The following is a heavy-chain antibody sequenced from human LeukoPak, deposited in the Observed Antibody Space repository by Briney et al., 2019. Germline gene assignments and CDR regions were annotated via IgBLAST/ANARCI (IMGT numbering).Heavy chain of an antibody. V-gene: IGHV4-34*01. D-gene: IGHD3-10*01. CDR3: ARRKISYAFDI. CDR2: INHSGST. Sequence: SETLSLTCAVYGGSFSGYYWSWIRQPPGKGLEWIGEINHSGSTNYNPSLKSRVTISVDTSKNQFSPKLSSVTAADTAVYYCARRKISYAFDIWGQGTMVTVSS. J-gene: IGHJ3*02. CDR1: GGSFSGYY.